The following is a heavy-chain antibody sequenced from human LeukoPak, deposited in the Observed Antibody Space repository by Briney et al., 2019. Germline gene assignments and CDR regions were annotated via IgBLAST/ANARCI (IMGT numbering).Heavy chain of an antibody. CDR3: AKDIDSYYYDSSGYPYYYYGMDV. Sequence: GGSLRLSCAASGFTFSSYSMNWVRQAPGKGLEWVSSISSSSSYIYYADSVKGRFTISRDNSKNTLYLQMNSLRAEDTAVYYCAKDIDSYYYDSSGYPYYYYGMDVWGQGTTVTVSS. CDR1: GFTFSSYS. CDR2: ISSSSSYI. D-gene: IGHD3-22*01. V-gene: IGHV3-21*04. J-gene: IGHJ6*02.